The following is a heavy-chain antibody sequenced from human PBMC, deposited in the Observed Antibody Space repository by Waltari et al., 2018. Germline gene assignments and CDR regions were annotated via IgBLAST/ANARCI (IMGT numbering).Heavy chain of an antibody. V-gene: IGHV1-69*13. J-gene: IGHJ6*02. CDR1: GGTFSSYA. CDR3: ARGPGFRELFSPYYGMDV. CDR2: IIPICGTA. Sequence: QVQLVQSGAEVKKPGSSVKVSCKASGGTFSSYAISWVRQAPGQGLEWMGGIIPICGTANDGQKFQGRGTITADESTSTAYMELSSLRSEDTAVYYCARGPGFRELFSPYYGMDVWGQGTTVTVSS. D-gene: IGHD3-10*01.